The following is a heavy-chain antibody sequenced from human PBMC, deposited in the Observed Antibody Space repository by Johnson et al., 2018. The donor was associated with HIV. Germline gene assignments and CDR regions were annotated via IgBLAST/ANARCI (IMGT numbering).Heavy chain of an antibody. Sequence: LVESGGGVVQPGRSLRLSCAASGFTFSNYAVHWVRQAPGKGLEWVAVLSYDGSTEYYAASVKGRFTISRDNAKNSVYLQMNSLEAEDTAVYYCARAPEVRGVDAFDVWGQGTVVTVSS. D-gene: IGHD3-10*01. CDR2: LSYDGSTE. CDR3: ARAPEVRGVDAFDV. V-gene: IGHV3-30*04. CDR1: GFTFSNYA. J-gene: IGHJ3*01.